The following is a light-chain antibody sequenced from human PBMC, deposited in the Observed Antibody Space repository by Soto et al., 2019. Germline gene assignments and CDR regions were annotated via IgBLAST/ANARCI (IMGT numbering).Light chain of an antibody. CDR1: QDISSY. J-gene: IGKJ3*01. CDR3: QQLKSYPRT. CDR2: GAS. Sequence: IELTQSPSSLSASVGDRVTITCRASQDISSYLAWYQQKPGKAPKLLIYGASTLQSGVPSRFSGSGSGTDFTLTIRSLQPEDCATYYCQQLKSYPRTFGPGTKVDIK. V-gene: IGKV1-9*01.